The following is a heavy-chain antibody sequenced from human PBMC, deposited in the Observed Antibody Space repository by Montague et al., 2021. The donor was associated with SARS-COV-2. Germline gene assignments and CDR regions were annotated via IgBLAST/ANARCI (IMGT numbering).Heavy chain of an antibody. V-gene: IGHV3-21*01. D-gene: IGHD3-16*01. CDR3: ARGGEIDVWAPFGH. CDR1: GFTFSRNS. CDR2: ISSDTLHT. J-gene: IGHJ4*02. Sequence: SLRLSCATSGFTFSRNSMNWVRQAPGKGLEWVSTISSDTLHTFYAESVKGRFTISRDNAKNELYLQMNSPRAEDMAVYYCARGGEIDVWAPFGHWGQGTLVTVSS.